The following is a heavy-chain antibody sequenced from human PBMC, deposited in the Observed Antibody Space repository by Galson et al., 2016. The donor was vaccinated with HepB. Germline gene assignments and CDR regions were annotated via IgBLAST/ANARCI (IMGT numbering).Heavy chain of an antibody. D-gene: IGHD6-19*01. CDR3: ARFTQEWLDRVYYFDY. CDR1: GFTFGRYA. Sequence: SLRLSCAASGFTFGRYAMSWVRQAPGKGLEWVSAISGDGGSTYYAGSVQGRFTSSGDRSTNTMYLQMNSLRTDDTAVYYCARFTQEWLDRVYYFDYWGQGTLVTVSS. V-gene: IGHV3-23*01. J-gene: IGHJ4*02. CDR2: ISGDGGST.